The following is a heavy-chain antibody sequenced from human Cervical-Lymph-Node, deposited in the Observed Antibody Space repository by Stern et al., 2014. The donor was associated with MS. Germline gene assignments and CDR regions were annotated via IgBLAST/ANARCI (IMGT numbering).Heavy chain of an antibody. D-gene: IGHD1-1*01. J-gene: IGHJ5*02. CDR1: GGTFSSYA. CDR3: VERDAWFDP. V-gene: IGHV1-69*06. Sequence: VQLVQSGAEVKKPGSSVNVSCKASGGTFSSYAIRWVRQGPGQGLEWMGGFIPTLGTVNYAPKFQGRVTFIADKLSDTAYMELNSLRSDDTAVYYCVERDAWFDPWGPGTLVIVSS. CDR2: FIPTLGTV.